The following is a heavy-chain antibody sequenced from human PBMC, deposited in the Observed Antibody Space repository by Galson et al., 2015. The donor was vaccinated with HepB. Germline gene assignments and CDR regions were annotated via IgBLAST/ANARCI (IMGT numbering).Heavy chain of an antibody. V-gene: IGHV3-21*01. CDR3: ARIYYDFWSGYGGPPDY. J-gene: IGHJ4*02. D-gene: IGHD3-3*01. CDR1: GFTFSSYS. CDR2: ISSSSSYI. Sequence: SLRLSCAASGFTFSSYSMNWVRQAPGKGLEWVSSISSSSSYIYYADSLKGRFTISRDNAKNSLYLQMNSLRAEDTAVYYCARIYYDFWSGYGGPPDYWGQGTLVTVSS.